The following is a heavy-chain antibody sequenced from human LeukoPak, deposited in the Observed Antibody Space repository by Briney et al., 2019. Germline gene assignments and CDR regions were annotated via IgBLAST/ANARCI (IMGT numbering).Heavy chain of an antibody. J-gene: IGHJ4*02. D-gene: IGHD3-10*01. CDR1: GFTFSSCG. CDR2: ISSSSSTI. CDR3: SRGFGVRGIYFVY. Sequence: GGSLRLSCAASGFTFSSCGMNWVRQAPGKGPEWVSYISSSSSTIYYADSVKGRFTISRDNAKNSLSLQMNSLRDEDTAVYYCSRGFGVRGIYFVYWGQGTLVTVSS. V-gene: IGHV3-48*02.